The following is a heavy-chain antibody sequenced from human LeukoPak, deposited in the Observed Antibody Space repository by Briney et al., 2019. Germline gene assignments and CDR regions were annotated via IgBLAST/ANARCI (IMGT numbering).Heavy chain of an antibody. CDR2: INHSGST. Sequence: PSETLSLTCTVSGASISSSNYYWGWIRQPPGKGLEWIGEINHSGSTNYNPSLKSRVTISVDTSKNQFSLKLSSVTAVDTAVYYCARRFRVAVSLYYYYYMDVWGKGTTVTISS. J-gene: IGHJ6*03. V-gene: IGHV4-39*07. D-gene: IGHD6-19*01. CDR3: ARRFRVAVSLYYYYYMDV. CDR1: GASISSSNYY.